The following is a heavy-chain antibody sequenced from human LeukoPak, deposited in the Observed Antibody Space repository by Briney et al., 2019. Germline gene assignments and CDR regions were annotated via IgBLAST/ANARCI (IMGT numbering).Heavy chain of an antibody. Sequence: GGSLRLSCAASGFTFSSYWMSWVRQAPGKGLEWVANIKQDGSEKYYVDSVKGRFTISRDNAKNSLYLQMNSLRAEDTAVYYCANCGLPGARYYFDYWGQGTLVTVSS. CDR3: ANCGLPGARYYFDY. CDR1: GFTFSSYW. J-gene: IGHJ4*02. V-gene: IGHV3-7*03. D-gene: IGHD2-21*01. CDR2: IKQDGSEK.